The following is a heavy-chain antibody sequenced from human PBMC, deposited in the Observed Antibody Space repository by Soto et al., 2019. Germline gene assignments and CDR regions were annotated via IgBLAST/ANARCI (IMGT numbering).Heavy chain of an antibody. J-gene: IGHJ6*02. CDR3: ARSQGGSSSLDIYYYYYYGMDV. V-gene: IGHV1-69*01. D-gene: IGHD2-15*01. Sequence: QVQLVQSGAEVKKPGSSVKVSCKAPGGPFSTYAISWVRQAPGQGLEWMGGVIPIFGTPKYAQKFQGRVTITADESTSTGYMELRSLRSEDTAVYYCARSQGGSSSLDIYYYYYYGMDVWGQGTTVTVSS. CDR2: VIPIFGTP. CDR1: GGPFSTYA.